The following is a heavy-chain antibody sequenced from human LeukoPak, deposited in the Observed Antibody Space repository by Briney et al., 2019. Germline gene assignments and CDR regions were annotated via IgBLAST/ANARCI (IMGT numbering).Heavy chain of an antibody. CDR2: IIPIFGTA. Sequence: SVKVSCKASGGTFSSYAISWVRQAPGQGLEWMGGIIPIFGTANYAQKFQGRVTITADESTSTAYMELSSPRSEDTAVYYCARDNCSGGSCYSPPPWARFDPWGQGTLVTVSS. CDR1: GGTFSSYA. V-gene: IGHV1-69*13. D-gene: IGHD2-15*01. CDR3: ARDNCSGGSCYSPPPWARFDP. J-gene: IGHJ5*02.